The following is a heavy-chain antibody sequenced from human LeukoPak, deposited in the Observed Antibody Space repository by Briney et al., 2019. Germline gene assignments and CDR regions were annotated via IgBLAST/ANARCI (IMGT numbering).Heavy chain of an antibody. D-gene: IGHD3-10*01. CDR3: ARDGNYYGSGSYLDY. CDR1: GFTFSSYG. Sequence: PGRSLRLSCAASGFTFSSYGMHWVRQAPGKGLEWVAIIWYDGSNKYYADSVKGRFTISRDNSKNTLYLQMNNLRAEDTAVYYCARDGNYYGSGSYLDYWGQGTLVTVSS. J-gene: IGHJ4*02. CDR2: IWYDGSNK. V-gene: IGHV3-33*01.